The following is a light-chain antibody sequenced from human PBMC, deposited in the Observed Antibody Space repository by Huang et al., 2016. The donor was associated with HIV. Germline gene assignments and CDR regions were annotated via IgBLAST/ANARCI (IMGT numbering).Light chain of an antibody. V-gene: IGKV3-15*01. CDR3: QQYNNWPPYT. CDR2: AAY. J-gene: IGKJ2*01. CDR1: ESIGRN. Sequence: EIVMTQSPATVSVSPGERAALSCRASESIGRNLAWYQQKPGQAPRLLIYAAYTRATGVPDRFSGSGSGTDFTLTISSLQSEDFAVYDCQQYNNWPPYTFGQGTRLEIK.